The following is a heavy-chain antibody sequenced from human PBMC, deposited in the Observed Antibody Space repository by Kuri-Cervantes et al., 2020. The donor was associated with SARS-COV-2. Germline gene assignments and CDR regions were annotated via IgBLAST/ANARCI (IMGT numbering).Heavy chain of an antibody. D-gene: IGHD3-3*01. V-gene: IGHV4-34*01. CDR2: INHSGST. J-gene: IGHJ3*02. CDR1: GGSFSGYY. CDR3: ARDGHVWSGYQHAFDI. Sequence: GSLRLSCAVYGGSFSGYYWSWIRQPPGKGLEWIGEINHSGSTNYNPSLKSRVTISVDTSKNQFSLKLSSVTAADTAVYYCARDGHVWSGYQHAFDIWGQGTMVTVSS.